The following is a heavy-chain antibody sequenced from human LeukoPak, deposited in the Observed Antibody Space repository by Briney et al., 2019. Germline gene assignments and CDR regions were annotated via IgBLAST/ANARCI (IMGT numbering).Heavy chain of an antibody. D-gene: IGHD4-11*01. CDR3: ARHGGTRVTLVEVYYFDY. J-gene: IGHJ4*02. CDR1: GVSITSSSYY. CDR2: IYYTGGP. Sequence: SETLSLTCSVSGVSITSSSYYWGWIRQPPEKGLEWIGRIYYTGGPNYSPSLKSRVTMSVDQFKNQFSLKLSSGTAADTAVYYCARHGGTRVTLVEVYYFDYWGQGTMVTVSS. V-gene: IGHV4-39*01.